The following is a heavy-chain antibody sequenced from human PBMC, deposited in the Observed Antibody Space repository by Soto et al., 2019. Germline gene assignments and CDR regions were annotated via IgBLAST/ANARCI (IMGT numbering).Heavy chain of an antibody. CDR2: IYYSGST. Sequence: SETLSLTCTVSGGSISSYYWSWIRQPPGKGLEWIGYIYYSGSTNYNPSLKSRVTISVDTSKNQFSLKLSSVTAADTAVYYCARGHIAAAGHHYYYYYMDVWGKGTTVTVSS. D-gene: IGHD6-13*01. V-gene: IGHV4-59*01. J-gene: IGHJ6*03. CDR3: ARGHIAAAGHHYYYYYMDV. CDR1: GGSISSYY.